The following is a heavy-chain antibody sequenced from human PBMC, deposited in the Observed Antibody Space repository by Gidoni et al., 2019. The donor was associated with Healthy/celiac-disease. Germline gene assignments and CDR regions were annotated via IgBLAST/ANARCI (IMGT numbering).Heavy chain of an antibody. J-gene: IGHJ4*02. CDR1: GFSLSTSGVG. V-gene: IGHV2-5*01. CDR3: AHRPVMGEYASKLYYFDY. D-gene: IGHD3-16*01. Sequence: QITLKESGPTLVKPTQTLTLTCTFSGFSLSTSGVGVGWIRQPPGKALEWLALIYWNDDKRYSPSLKSRLTITKDTSKNQVVLTMTNMDPVDTATYYCAHRPVMGEYASKLYYFDYWGQGTLVTVSS. CDR2: IYWNDDK.